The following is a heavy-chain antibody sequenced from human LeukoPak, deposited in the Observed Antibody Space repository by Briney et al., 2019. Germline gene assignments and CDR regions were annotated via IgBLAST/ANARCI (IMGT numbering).Heavy chain of an antibody. J-gene: IGHJ4*02. CDR3: ARDSIAGYSLSW. Sequence: SETLSLTCTVSGGSISSYYWSWIRQPPGKGLEWIGYIYYSGSTNYNPSLKSRLTISVDTAKNQFSLKLSSVTAADTAVYYCARDSIAGYSLSWWGQGTLVTVSS. CDR1: GGSISSYY. CDR2: IYYSGST. V-gene: IGHV4-59*12. D-gene: IGHD3-9*01.